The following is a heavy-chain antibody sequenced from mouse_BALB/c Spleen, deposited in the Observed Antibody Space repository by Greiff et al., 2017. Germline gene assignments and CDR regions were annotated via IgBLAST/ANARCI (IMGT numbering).Heavy chain of an antibody. Sequence: EVQLVESGGGLVQPGGSLKLSCAASGFTFSSYGMSWVRQTPDKRLELVATINSNGGSTYYPDSVKGRFTISRDNAKNTLYLQMSSLKSEDTAMYYCARDYENAMDYWGQGTSVTVSS. CDR3: ARDYENAMDY. D-gene: IGHD2-12*01. V-gene: IGHV5-6-3*01. J-gene: IGHJ4*01. CDR1: GFTFSSYG. CDR2: INSNGGST.